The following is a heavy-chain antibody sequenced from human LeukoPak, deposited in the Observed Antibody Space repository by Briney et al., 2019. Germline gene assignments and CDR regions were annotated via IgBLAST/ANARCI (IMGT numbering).Heavy chain of an antibody. CDR3: ARELQLD. CDR1: GFTFSSYW. V-gene: IGHV3-7*04. J-gene: IGHJ4*02. Sequence: GGSLRLSCVASGFTFSSYWMSWVRQAPGKGLEWVANIKQDGSEKYYVDSVKGRFTISRDNAKNSLYLQMNSLRAEDTAVYYCARELQLDWGQGTLVTVSS. D-gene: IGHD1-1*01. CDR2: IKQDGSEK.